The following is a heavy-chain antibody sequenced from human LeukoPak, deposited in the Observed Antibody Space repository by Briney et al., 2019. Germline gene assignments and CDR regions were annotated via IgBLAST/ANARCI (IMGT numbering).Heavy chain of an antibody. CDR1: GFTFSNYW. V-gene: IGHV3-74*01. J-gene: IGHJ4*02. CDR3: ARDPFFGYADLDQ. Sequence: QPGGSLRLSCTASGFTFSNYWMHWVRQAPGKGLVWVSRIKNDGSTAAYADSVQGRFTISRDNAKNTLYLQMNSLTAEDTALYYCARDPFFGYADLDQWGQGTLVTVSS. D-gene: IGHD5-12*01. CDR2: IKNDGSTA.